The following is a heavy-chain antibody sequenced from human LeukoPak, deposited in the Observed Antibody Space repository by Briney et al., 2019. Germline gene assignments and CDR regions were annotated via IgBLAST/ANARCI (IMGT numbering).Heavy chain of an antibody. Sequence: ASVKVSCKASGYTFTSYDINWVRQATGQGLEWMGWMNPNSGNTGYAQKFQGRVTMTRSTSISTAYMELSSLRSEDTAVYYCARSGVTYYYDSSGPWGQGTLVTASS. CDR2: MNPNSGNT. CDR1: GYTFTSYD. D-gene: IGHD3-22*01. J-gene: IGHJ5*02. CDR3: ARSGVTYYYDSSGP. V-gene: IGHV1-8*01.